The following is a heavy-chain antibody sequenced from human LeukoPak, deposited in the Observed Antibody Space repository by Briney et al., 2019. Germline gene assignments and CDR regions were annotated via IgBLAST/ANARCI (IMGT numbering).Heavy chain of an antibody. CDR3: AREYSSSSGRTFDY. J-gene: IGHJ4*02. CDR2: ISTTGST. V-gene: IGHV4-4*07. CDR1: GGSISSYY. Sequence: SETLSLTCTVSGGSISSYYWNWIRQPAGKGLEWIGRISTTGSTNYNPSLKSRLTMSVDTSRNQFSLRLSSVSAADTAVYYCAREYSSSSGRTFDYWGQGTLVTVSS. D-gene: IGHD6-6*01.